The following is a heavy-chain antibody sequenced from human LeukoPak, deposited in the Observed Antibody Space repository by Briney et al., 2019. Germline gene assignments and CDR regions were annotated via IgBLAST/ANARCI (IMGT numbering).Heavy chain of an antibody. V-gene: IGHV4-4*03. CDR3: AREGGFYRPLDY. J-gene: IGHJ4*02. CDR2: VHLDGRT. CDR1: GGSVSSTNW. Sequence: PETLSLTCGVSGGSVSSTNWWTSIRQPPGKGLEWIGEVHLDGRTNFNPSLKSRLTMSVDLSENHVSLKLTSVTAADTAVYYCAREGGFYRPLDYSGQGTLVTVSS. D-gene: IGHD6-25*01.